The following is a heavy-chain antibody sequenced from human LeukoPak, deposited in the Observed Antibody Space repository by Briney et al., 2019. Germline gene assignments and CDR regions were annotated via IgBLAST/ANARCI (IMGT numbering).Heavy chain of an antibody. V-gene: IGHV5-51*01. Sequence: GESLKISCKGSGYSFTSYWIGWVRQMPGKGLEWMGIINPGYSDIRYSPSFQGQVTISADRSISTAYLQWSNLKASDTAIYYCARHDKGYSGYVTLDYWGQGTLVTVSS. CDR3: ARHDKGYSGYVTLDY. CDR2: INPGYSDI. D-gene: IGHD5-12*01. J-gene: IGHJ4*02. CDR1: GYSFTSYW.